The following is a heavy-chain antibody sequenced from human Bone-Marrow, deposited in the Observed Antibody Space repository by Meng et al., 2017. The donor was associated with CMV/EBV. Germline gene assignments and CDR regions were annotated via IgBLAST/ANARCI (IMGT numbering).Heavy chain of an antibody. Sequence: SETLSLTCSVSGGSISSSSYYWGWIRQSPGKGLEWIGEINHRASPNYNPSLKSRVTISVDTSKNQFSLKLSSVTAADTAVYYCARGPEGRGYFDWSGRFDPWGQGTLVTVSS. D-gene: IGHD3-9*01. J-gene: IGHJ5*02. V-gene: IGHV4-39*07. CDR1: GGSISSSSYY. CDR3: ARGPEGRGYFDWSGRFDP. CDR2: INHRASP.